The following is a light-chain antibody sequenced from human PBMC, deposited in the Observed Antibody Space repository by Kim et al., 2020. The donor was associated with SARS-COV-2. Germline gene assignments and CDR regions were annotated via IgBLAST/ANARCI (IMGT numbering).Light chain of an antibody. Sequence: LRQKGRITDQGASPRSYSESCSQQSPRQAPLLVIYGKNNRPTGIPDRFSGSSSGNTASLTITGAQAEDEADYYCNSRDSSGNLFVFGTGTKVTVL. CDR2: GKN. CDR1: SPRSYS. V-gene: IGLV3-19*01. CDR3: NSRDSSGNLFV. J-gene: IGLJ1*01.